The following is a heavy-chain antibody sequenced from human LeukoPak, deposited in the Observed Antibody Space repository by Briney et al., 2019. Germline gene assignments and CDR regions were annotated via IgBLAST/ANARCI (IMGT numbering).Heavy chain of an antibody. Sequence: GGSLRLSCAASGFTFSSYTMNWVRQAPGKGPEWVSSITSSSSYIYYADSVKGRFTISRDNAKNSLYLQMNSLRAEDTAVYYCARGSRGNIAAAGHFDYWGQGTLVTVSS. J-gene: IGHJ4*02. CDR1: GFTFSSYT. V-gene: IGHV3-21*01. CDR2: ITSSSSYI. D-gene: IGHD6-13*01. CDR3: ARGSRGNIAAAGHFDY.